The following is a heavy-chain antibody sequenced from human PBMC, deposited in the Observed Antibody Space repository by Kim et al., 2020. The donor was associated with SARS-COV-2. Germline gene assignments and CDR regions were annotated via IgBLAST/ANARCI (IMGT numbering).Heavy chain of an antibody. CDR2: GSSM. CDR3: VREPAN. J-gene: IGHJ4*02. V-gene: IGHV3-11*01. Sequence: GSSMRNADSVNGRFSISRDNAKKSLSLQMNSLTPEDTAVYYCVREPANWGQRTLVTVSS.